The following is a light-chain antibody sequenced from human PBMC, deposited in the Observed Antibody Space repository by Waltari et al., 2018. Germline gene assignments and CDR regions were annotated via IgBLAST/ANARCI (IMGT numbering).Light chain of an antibody. V-gene: IGKV1-5*03. CDR2: KAS. J-gene: IGKJ4*01. CDR3: QQYNTLAA. Sequence: DIQMTQSPSTLSASVGDRVTITCRASQSISSGLAWYQQKPGKAPKLLIYKASSLESRVPSRFSSRGSGTEFTLTISSLQPDDFATYYCQQYNTLAAFGGGTKVEIK. CDR1: QSISSG.